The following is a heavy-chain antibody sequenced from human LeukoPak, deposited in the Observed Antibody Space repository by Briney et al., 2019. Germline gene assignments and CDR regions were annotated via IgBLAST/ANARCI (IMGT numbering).Heavy chain of an antibody. J-gene: IGHJ3*02. CDR1: GFTFSSFW. Sequence: GGSLRLSCAASGFTFSSFWMSWVRQAPGRGLEWVATIRQDGSQKYYLDSVKGRFTISRDNAKNSLYLQMNSLRAEDTAVYYCARGPSGSLPAFDIWGQGTMVTVSS. D-gene: IGHD1-26*01. CDR2: IRQDGSQK. V-gene: IGHV3-7*01. CDR3: ARGPSGSLPAFDI.